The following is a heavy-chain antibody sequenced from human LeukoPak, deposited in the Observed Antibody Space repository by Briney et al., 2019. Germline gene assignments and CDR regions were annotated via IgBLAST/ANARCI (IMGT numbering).Heavy chain of an antibody. Sequence: PSETLSLTCAVYGGSFSGYYWSWIRQPPGKGLEWIGEINHSGSTNYNPSLKSRVTISVDTSKNQFSLKLSSVTAADTAVYYCARGRRYDFWSGYYTGHNWFDPWGQGTLVTVSS. J-gene: IGHJ5*02. V-gene: IGHV4-34*01. CDR2: INHSGST. CDR1: GGSFSGYY. CDR3: ARGRRYDFWSGYYTGHNWFDP. D-gene: IGHD3-3*01.